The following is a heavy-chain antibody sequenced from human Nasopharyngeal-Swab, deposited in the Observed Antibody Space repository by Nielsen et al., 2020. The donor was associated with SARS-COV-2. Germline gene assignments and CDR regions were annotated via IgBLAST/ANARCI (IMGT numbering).Heavy chain of an antibody. D-gene: IGHD3-10*01. CDR2: TYYRSKWYN. Sequence: SQTLSLTCAISGDSVSSNSAAWNWIRQSPSRGLEWVGRTYYRSKWYNDYAISVKSRITINPDTSKNQFSLQMNSVTPEDTAVYYCARELLWFGNLLWRPHRFGYMDVWGQGTTVTVSS. CDR1: GDSVSSNSAA. J-gene: IGHJ6*02. V-gene: IGHV6-1*01. CDR3: ARELLWFGNLLWRPHRFGYMDV.